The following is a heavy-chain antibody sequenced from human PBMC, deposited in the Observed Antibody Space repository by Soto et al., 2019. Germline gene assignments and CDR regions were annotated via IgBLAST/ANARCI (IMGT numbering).Heavy chain of an antibody. CDR3: ARHRHPRGTVGATSPLDP. V-gene: IGHV3-53*01. CDR2: HYSGGST. J-gene: IGHJ5*02. Sequence: GGSRRLSCAIPGFSVSSNYLSWVRQAPGKGLEWVSVHYSGGSTYYADSVQGRFTISRDKSNNTLYLQMRRVRAEDTAVYFCARHRHPRGTVGATSPLDPWGQGTQVTVSS. CDR1: GFSVSSNY. D-gene: IGHD1-26*01.